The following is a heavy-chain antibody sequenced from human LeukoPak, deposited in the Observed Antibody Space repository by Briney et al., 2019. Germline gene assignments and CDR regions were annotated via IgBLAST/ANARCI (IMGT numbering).Heavy chain of an antibody. CDR3: ATYSILNAREFRY. CDR2: VQHIGGET. D-gene: IGHD4-11*01. CDR1: GFTFSNSW. Sequence: GGSLRLSCAGSGFTFSNSWMGWVRQAPGKGLEWVAHVQHIGGETYYVDSVKGRFTISRDNAKNSVYLQMNSLGADDTAVYYCATYSILNAREFRYWGQGTLVTVTS. J-gene: IGHJ1*01. V-gene: IGHV3-7*01.